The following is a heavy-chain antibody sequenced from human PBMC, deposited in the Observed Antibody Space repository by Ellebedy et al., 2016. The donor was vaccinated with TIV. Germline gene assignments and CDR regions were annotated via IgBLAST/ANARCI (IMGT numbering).Heavy chain of an antibody. D-gene: IGHD2-21*01. J-gene: IGHJ4*02. CDR1: GFTFSTYA. Sequence: GESLKISCAASGFTFSTYAMSWVRQAPGKGLEWVSSITDSGDSAYHTDSVRGRFTVSRDNSKNTLYLQMNGLRADYTAVYYCATYYRWYFDHWGQGTLVTVSS. CDR3: ATYYRWYFDH. V-gene: IGHV3-23*01. CDR2: ITDSGDSA.